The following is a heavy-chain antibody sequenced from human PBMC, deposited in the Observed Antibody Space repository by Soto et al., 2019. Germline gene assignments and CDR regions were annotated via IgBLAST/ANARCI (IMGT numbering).Heavy chain of an antibody. V-gene: IGHV4-39*01. Sequence: PSETLSLTCTVSGGSISSSSYYWGWIRQPPGKGLEWIGSIYYSGNTYYNPSLKSRVTISVDTSKNQFSLKLSSVTAADTAVYYCARLGYDFWSGYFDYWGQGTLVTVSS. CDR2: IYYSGNT. CDR1: GGSISSSSYY. J-gene: IGHJ4*02. CDR3: ARLGYDFWSGYFDY. D-gene: IGHD3-3*01.